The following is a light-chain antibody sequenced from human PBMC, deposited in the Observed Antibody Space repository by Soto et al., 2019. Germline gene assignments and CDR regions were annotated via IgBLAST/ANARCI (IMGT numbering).Light chain of an antibody. J-gene: IGKJ5*01. Sequence: ELVMTQSPATLSVSPGERASLSCRASQSVNSNYLAWYQHKPGQAPRLLIYGISSRATGIPARFSGSGSGTEFTITISRLQTEDFAVYYCQQYSKWPITVGQGTRLESK. CDR1: QSVNSN. CDR3: QQYSKWPIT. CDR2: GIS. V-gene: IGKV3D-15*01.